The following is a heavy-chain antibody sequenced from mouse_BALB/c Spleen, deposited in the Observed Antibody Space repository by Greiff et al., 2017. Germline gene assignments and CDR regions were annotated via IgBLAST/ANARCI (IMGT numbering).Heavy chain of an antibody. CDR1: GYSITSDYA. Sequence: EVKVVESGPGLVKPSQSLSLTCTVTGYSITSDYAWNWIRQFPGNKLEWMGYISYSGSTSYNPSLKSRISITRDTSKNQFFLQLNSVTTEDTATYYCASPRIYYYGSSYDYAMDYWGQGTSVTVSS. CDR2: ISYSGST. D-gene: IGHD1-1*01. CDR3: ASPRIYYYGSSYDYAMDY. V-gene: IGHV3-2*02. J-gene: IGHJ4*01.